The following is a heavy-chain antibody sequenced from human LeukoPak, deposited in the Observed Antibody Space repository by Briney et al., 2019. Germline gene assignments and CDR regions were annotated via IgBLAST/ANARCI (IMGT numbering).Heavy chain of an antibody. CDR1: GYTFIGYY. CDR3: ARYCSGGSCQYGMDV. D-gene: IGHD2-15*01. Sequence: ASVKVSCKASGYTFIGYYMHWVRQAPGQGLEWMGWINPNSGGTNYAQKFQGRVTMTRDTSISTAYMELSRLRSDDTAVYYCARYCSGGSCQYGMDVWGQGTTVTVSS. J-gene: IGHJ6*02. CDR2: INPNSGGT. V-gene: IGHV1-2*02.